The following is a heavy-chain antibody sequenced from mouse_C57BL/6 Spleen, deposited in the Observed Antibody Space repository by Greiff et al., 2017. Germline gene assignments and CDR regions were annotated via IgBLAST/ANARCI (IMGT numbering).Heavy chain of an antibody. CDR2: INPNYGTT. V-gene: IGHV1-39*01. CDR1: GYSFTDYN. CDR3: ARQKTVVATGAMDY. D-gene: IGHD1-1*01. J-gene: IGHJ4*01. Sequence: EVQLQESGPELVKPGASVKISCKASGYSFTDYNMNWVKQSNGKSLEWIGVINPNYGTTSYNQKFKGKATLTVDQSSSTAYMQLNSLTSEDSAVYYCARQKTVVATGAMDYWGQGTSVTVSS.